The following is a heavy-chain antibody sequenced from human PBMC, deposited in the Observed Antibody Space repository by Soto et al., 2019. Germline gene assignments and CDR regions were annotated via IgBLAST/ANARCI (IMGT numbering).Heavy chain of an antibody. CDR2: INPSSSHI. J-gene: IGHJ3*01. V-gene: IGHV3-21*01. CDR3: ARGYCAGGGCYLRRAAIDV. CDR1: GFTFSTYH. D-gene: IGHD2-8*02. Sequence: EVQLVESGGGLVMPGGSLRLSCAASGFTFSTYHMNWVRQAPGKGLEWVSSINPSSSHIYYADSVRGRFTISRDNSKNSMDLQMNSLRTEDAAVYYCARGYCAGGGCYLRRAAIDVWGQGTMVTVSS.